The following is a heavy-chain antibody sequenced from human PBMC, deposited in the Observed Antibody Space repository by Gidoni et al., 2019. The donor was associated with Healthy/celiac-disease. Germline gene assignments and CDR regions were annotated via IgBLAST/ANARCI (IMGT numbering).Heavy chain of an antibody. CDR1: GFPFSSYA. J-gene: IGHJ4*02. CDR2: ISYDGSNK. V-gene: IGHV3-30-3*01. CDR3: ARASGDSRGASFDY. Sequence: QVQLVESGGGVVQPGRSLRLSCAASGFPFSSYAMHWVRQAPGKGLEWVAVISYDGSNKYYADSVKGRFTISRDNSKNTLYLQMNSLRAEDTAVYYCARASGDSRGASFDYWGQGTLVTVSS. D-gene: IGHD4-17*01.